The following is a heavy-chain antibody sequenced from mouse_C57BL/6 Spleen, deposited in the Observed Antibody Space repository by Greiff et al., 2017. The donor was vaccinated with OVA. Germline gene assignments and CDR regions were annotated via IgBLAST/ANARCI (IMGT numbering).Heavy chain of an antibody. Sequence: QVQLQQPGAELVKPGASVKLSCKASGYTFPSYWITWVKQRPGQGLAWIGDIYPGSGSTNYNEKFKSKATLTVDTSYSTAYMQLSSLTSEDSAVYYCARSGGIYYDYDALYYDAKDYWGQGTSVTVSS. J-gene: IGHJ4*01. V-gene: IGHV1-55*01. CDR1: GYTFPSYW. D-gene: IGHD2-4*01. CDR3: ARSGGIYYDYDALYYDAKDY. CDR2: IYPGSGST.